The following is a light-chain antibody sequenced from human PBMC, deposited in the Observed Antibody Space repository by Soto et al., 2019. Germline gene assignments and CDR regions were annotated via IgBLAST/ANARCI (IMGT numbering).Light chain of an antibody. CDR3: QQTKGFPLT. Sequence: DIQMTQSPSSLSASVGVRVTITCRASQDISNSLAWYQQIPGKAPKLLIFAASTLQSGVPSRFSASGSGTDFTLTVGGLQPEDAATYYCQQTKGFPLTFGGGTKVDIK. J-gene: IGKJ4*01. CDR1: QDISNS. CDR2: AAS. V-gene: IGKV1-12*01.